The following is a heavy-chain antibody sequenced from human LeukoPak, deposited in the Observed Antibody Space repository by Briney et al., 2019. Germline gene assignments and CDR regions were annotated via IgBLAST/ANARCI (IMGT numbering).Heavy chain of an antibody. CDR1: GFTFSTNS. CDR2: ISSSGSTI. CDR3: ARDRGYYDSSASGY. Sequence: GGSLRLSCVVSGFTFSTNSMNWVRQAPGKGLEWVSYISSSGSTIYYADSVKGRFTISRDNAKNSLYLQMNSLRAEDTAVYYCARDRGYYDSSASGYWGQGTLVTVSS. V-gene: IGHV3-48*04. D-gene: IGHD3-22*01. J-gene: IGHJ4*02.